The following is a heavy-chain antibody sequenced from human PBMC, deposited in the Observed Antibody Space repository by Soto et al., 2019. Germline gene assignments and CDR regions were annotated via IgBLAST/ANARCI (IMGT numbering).Heavy chain of an antibody. CDR3: ARDTSLYGDFDF. V-gene: IGHV1-69*04. Sequence: ASVKVSCKASGDTFSSHTISWVRQAPGQGLEWMGRIIPSLDIANYAQRFQGRVTITADKSTTTAYMELSSLTPEDTAMYYCARDTSLYGDFDFWGQGTRVTVSS. D-gene: IGHD4-17*01. CDR2: IIPSLDIA. CDR1: GDTFSSHT. J-gene: IGHJ4*02.